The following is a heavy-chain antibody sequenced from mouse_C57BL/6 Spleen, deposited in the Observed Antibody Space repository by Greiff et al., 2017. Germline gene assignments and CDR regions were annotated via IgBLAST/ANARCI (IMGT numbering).Heavy chain of an antibody. CDR3: ARRDYGSGYFDY. CDR1: GYTFTSYW. CDR2: IYPSDSET. D-gene: IGHD1-1*01. J-gene: IGHJ2*01. V-gene: IGHV1-61*01. Sequence: QVHVKQPGAELVRPGSSVKLSCKASGYTFTSYWMDWVKQRPGQGLEWIGNIYPSDSETHYNQKFKDKATLTVDKSSSTAYMQLSSLTSEDSAVYYCARRDYGSGYFDYWGQGTTLTVSS.